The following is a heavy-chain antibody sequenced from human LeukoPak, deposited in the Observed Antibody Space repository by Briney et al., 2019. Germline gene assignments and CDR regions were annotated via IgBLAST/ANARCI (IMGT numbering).Heavy chain of an antibody. V-gene: IGHV4-34*01. CDR3: ARGVDY. J-gene: IGHJ4*02. CDR1: GGSFSGYY. Sequence: PSETLSLACAVYGGSFSGYYWSWIRQPPGKGLEWIGEINHSGSTNYNPSLKSRVTISVDTSKNQFSLKLSSVTAADTAVYYCARGVDYWGQGTLVTVSS. CDR2: INHSGST.